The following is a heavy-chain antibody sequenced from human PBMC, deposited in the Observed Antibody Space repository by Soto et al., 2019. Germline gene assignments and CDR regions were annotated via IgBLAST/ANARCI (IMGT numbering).Heavy chain of an antibody. J-gene: IGHJ4*02. CDR1: WFTFNTYG. Sequence: GGSLRLSCAASWFTFNTYGMHWVRQAPGKGLEWVAVISYDGSEKYYVDSVKGRFTISKDNSKNTLYLQMNSLRPEDTAVYYCAKSPNFYCSSPNCYKYYFDHWGQGTRVTVSS. CDR2: ISYDGSEK. CDR3: AKSPNFYCSSPNCYKYYFDH. V-gene: IGHV3-30*18. D-gene: IGHD2-2*02.